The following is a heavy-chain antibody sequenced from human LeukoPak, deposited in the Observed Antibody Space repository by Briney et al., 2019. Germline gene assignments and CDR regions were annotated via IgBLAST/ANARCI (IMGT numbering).Heavy chain of an antibody. Sequence: GASVKVSCKASGYTFTGYYMHWVRQAPGQGLEWMGWINPNSGGTNYAQKFQGRVTMTRDTSISTAYMELSKLRSDDTAVYYCVTLLSNAAFDYWGQGTLVTVSS. D-gene: IGHD6-25*01. CDR2: INPNSGGT. V-gene: IGHV1-2*02. CDR1: GYTFTGYY. J-gene: IGHJ4*02. CDR3: VTLLSNAAFDY.